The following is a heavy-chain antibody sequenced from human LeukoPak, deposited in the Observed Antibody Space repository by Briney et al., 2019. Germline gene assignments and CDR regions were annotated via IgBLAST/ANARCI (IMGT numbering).Heavy chain of an antibody. CDR1: GGSISSGSYY. Sequence: SEPLSLPCTVSGGSISSGSYYGRWIRQPAARGLWWIARMYTSGSNNYNPSLTSRVTISVDTSKNQFSLKLSSVPAADTAVYYCARGYSSGWYMGRYYFDYWGQGTLVTVSS. D-gene: IGHD6-19*01. J-gene: IGHJ4*02. V-gene: IGHV4-61*02. CDR2: MYTSGSN. CDR3: ARGYSSGWYMGRYYFDY.